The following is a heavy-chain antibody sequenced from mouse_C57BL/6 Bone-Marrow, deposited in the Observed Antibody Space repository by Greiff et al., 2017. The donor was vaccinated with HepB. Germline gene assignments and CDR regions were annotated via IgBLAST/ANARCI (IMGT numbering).Heavy chain of an antibody. CDR2: ISSGSSTI. CDR1: GFTFSDYG. V-gene: IGHV5-17*01. J-gene: IGHJ2*01. Sequence: EVKLQESGGGLVKPGGSLKLSCAASGFTFSDYGMHWVRQAPEQGLEWVAYISSGSSTIYYADTVKGRFTISRDNAKNTLFLQMTSLRSEDTAMYYCARLLYFDYWGQGTTLTVSS. D-gene: IGHD2-1*01. CDR3: ARLLYFDY.